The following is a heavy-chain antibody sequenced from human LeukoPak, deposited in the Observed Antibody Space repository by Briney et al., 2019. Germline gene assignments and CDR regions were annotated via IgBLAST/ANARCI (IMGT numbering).Heavy chain of an antibody. V-gene: IGHV4-59*08. CDR2: IYYSGST. Sequence: SETLSLTCTVSGGSISSYYWSWIRQPPGKGLEWIGYIYYSGSTNYNPPLKSRVTISVDTSKNQFSLKLSSVTAADTAVYYCARGIADFWSRLGAFDIWGQGTMVTVSS. D-gene: IGHD3-3*01. J-gene: IGHJ3*02. CDR3: ARGIADFWSRLGAFDI. CDR1: GGSISSYY.